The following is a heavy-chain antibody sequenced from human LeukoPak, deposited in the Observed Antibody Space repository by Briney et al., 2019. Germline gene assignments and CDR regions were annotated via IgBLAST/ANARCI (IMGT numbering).Heavy chain of an antibody. CDR1: GFPLRRYG. D-gene: IGHD2-2*01. V-gene: IGHV3-64D*06. CDR3: VKGYCSSISCSLIDY. Sequence: GGSLLPSCSAPGFPLRRYGMHWVRQAPGKGLEYVSGISSNGGNTNYADSVKGRFTISRDNSKNTLHLQMSSLRAEDTAVYYCVKGYCSSISCSLIDYGGQGTLVTVSS. J-gene: IGHJ4*02. CDR2: ISSNGGNT.